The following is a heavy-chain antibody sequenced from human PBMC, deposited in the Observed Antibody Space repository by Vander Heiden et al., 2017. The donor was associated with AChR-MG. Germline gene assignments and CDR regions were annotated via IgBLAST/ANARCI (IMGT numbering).Heavy chain of an antibody. Sequence: QVLLVQSGAEVKKPGASVKVSCKVSGYTLTELSMHWVRQAPGKGLEWMGGFEPGDGETSYAQKFQGRVTMTEDTSTDTAYMELSSLRSEDTAVYYCATRRDYYGSGSYPRLFDYWGQGTLVTVSS. V-gene: IGHV1-24*01. CDR3: ATRRDYYGSGSYPRLFDY. CDR2: FEPGDGET. CDR1: GYTLTELS. D-gene: IGHD3-10*01. J-gene: IGHJ4*02.